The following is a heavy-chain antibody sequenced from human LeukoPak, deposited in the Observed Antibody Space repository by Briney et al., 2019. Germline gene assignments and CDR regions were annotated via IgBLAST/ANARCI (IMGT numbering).Heavy chain of an antibody. V-gene: IGHV3-23*01. CDR2: ISGIDTRT. Sequence: QPSETLSLTCTVSGDSISTSNSYWGWIRQPPGKGLEWVSVISGIDTRTYYADSVKGRFTISRDNSKNTLYLQMNSLRAEDTAIYYCAKDENYYAYFPHDYWGQGTLVTVSS. D-gene: IGHD3-10*01. CDR3: AKDENYYAYFPHDY. J-gene: IGHJ4*02. CDR1: GDSISTSNS.